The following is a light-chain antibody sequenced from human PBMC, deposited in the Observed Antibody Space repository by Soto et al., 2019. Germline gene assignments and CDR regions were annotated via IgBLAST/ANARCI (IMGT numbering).Light chain of an antibody. J-gene: IGLJ2*01. CDR2: EVS. CDR1: SSDVGGYNY. V-gene: IGLV2-8*01. CDR3: SSYAGSKTL. Sequence: QSALTQPPCASGSPGQSVTISCTGTSSDVGGYNYVSWYQQHPGKAPKLMIYEVSKRPSGVPDRFSGSKSGNTASLTVSGLQAEDEADYYCSSYAGSKTLFGGGTKVTVL.